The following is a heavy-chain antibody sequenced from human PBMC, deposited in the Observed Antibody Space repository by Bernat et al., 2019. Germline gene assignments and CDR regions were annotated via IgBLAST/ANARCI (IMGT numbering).Heavy chain of an antibody. D-gene: IGHD5-18*01. CDR1: GGTFSSYA. CDR2: IIPIFGTA. J-gene: IGHJ2*01. Sequence: QVQLVQSGAEVKKPGSSVKVSCKASGGTFSSYAISWVRQAPGQGLEWMGGIIPIFGTANYAQKFQGRVTITADESTSTAYMELSSLRSEDTAVYYCARVSTVGGYSFDWYFDLWGRGTLVTVSS. V-gene: IGHV1-69*01. CDR3: ARVSTVGGYSFDWYFDL.